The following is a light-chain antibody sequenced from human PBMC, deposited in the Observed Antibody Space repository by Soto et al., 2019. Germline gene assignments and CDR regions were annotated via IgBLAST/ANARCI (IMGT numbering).Light chain of an antibody. CDR1: SNDVGDYNY. J-gene: IGLJ1*01. CDR3: SSYAGSSTLYV. Sequence: QSALTHPPSASGSPGQSFTIACTGTSNDVGDYNYVSWYQQHPGKAPKLMIYEVSKRPSGVPGRFSGSKSGNTASLTVSGLQAEDEADYYCSSYAGSSTLYVFGTGTKVTVL. CDR2: EVS. V-gene: IGLV2-8*01.